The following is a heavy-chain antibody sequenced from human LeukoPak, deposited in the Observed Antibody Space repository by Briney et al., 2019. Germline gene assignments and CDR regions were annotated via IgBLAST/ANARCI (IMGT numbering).Heavy chain of an antibody. CDR2: IYYSGST. CDR3: ARRHTNYDYVWGSYRGTQTVDY. D-gene: IGHD3-16*02. CDR1: GFIVSSNY. V-gene: IGHV4-39*01. Sequence: GSLRLSCAASGFIVSSNYMSWVRQPPGKGLEWIGSIYYSGSTYCNPSLKSRVTISVDTSKNQFSLKLSSVTAADTAVHYCARRHTNYDYVWGSYRGTQTVDYWGQGTLVTVSS. J-gene: IGHJ4*02.